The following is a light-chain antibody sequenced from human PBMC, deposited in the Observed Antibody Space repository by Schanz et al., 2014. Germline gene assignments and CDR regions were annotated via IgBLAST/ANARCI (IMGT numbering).Light chain of an antibody. CDR3: SSYTSSSTWV. V-gene: IGLV2-14*03. J-gene: IGLJ3*02. Sequence: QSALTQPASVSGSPGQSITISCTGTSSDVGGYNYVSWYQQHPGKAPKLMIYDVSNRPSGVSNRFSGSKSGNTASLTISGLQAEYEAEYYCSSYTSSSTWVFGGGTKLT. CDR1: SSDVGGYNY. CDR2: DVS.